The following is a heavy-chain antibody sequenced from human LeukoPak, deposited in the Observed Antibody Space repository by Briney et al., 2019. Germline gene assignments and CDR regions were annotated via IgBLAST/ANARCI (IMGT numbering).Heavy chain of an antibody. CDR3: ARGGTDARFTRGAFDI. J-gene: IGHJ3*02. V-gene: IGHV3-48*04. CDR2: ISSSSSTI. CDR1: GFTFSSYS. Sequence: GGSLRLSCAASGFTFSSYSMNWVRQAPGKGLEWVSYISSSSSTIYYADSVKGRFTISRDNAKNSLYLQMNSLRAEDTAVYYCARGGTDARFTRGAFDIWGQGTMVTVSS. D-gene: IGHD3-16*01.